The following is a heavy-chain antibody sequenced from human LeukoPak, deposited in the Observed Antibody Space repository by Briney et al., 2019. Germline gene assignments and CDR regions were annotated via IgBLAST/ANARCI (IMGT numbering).Heavy chain of an antibody. D-gene: IGHD1-26*01. CDR1: GGSISSSSYY. CDR2: IYYSGST. Sequence: SETLSLTCTVSGGSISSSSYYWGWIRQPPGKGLEWIGSIYYSGSTYYNPSLKSRVTISVDTSKNQFSLKLSSATAADTAVYYCASTIVGATGNWFDPWGQGTLVTVSS. J-gene: IGHJ5*02. CDR3: ASTIVGATGNWFDP. V-gene: IGHV4-39*01.